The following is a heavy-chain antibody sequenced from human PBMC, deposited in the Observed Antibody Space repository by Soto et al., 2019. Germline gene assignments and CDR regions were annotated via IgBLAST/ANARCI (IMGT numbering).Heavy chain of an antibody. CDR2: INAGNGNT. CDR1: GYSFTSYA. CDR3: ARSIVVVPALDY. V-gene: IGHV1-3*01. J-gene: IGHJ4*02. Sequence: GASVKVSCKASGYSFTSYAMHWVCQAPGQRLEWMGWINAGNGNTKYSQKFQGRVTITRDTSASTAYMELSSLRSEDTAVYYCARSIVVVPALDYWGQGTLVTVSS. D-gene: IGHD2-21*02.